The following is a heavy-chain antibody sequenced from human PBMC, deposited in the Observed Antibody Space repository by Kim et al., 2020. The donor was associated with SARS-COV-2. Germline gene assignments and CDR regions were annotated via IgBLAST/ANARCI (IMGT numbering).Heavy chain of an antibody. J-gene: IGHJ4*02. Sequence: GGSLRLSCAGSGVTFRIYEMFWVREAAGKGQEWVAYLNRVGAITHNADTLKGRFTISIDNATNSLYLQMNSIRVEDTAVYYCARGKDYEGLPPWWGPGTL. CDR1: GVTFRIYE. D-gene: IGHD3-16*01. CDR3: ARGKDYEGLPPW. CDR2: LNRVGAIT. V-gene: IGHV3-48*03.